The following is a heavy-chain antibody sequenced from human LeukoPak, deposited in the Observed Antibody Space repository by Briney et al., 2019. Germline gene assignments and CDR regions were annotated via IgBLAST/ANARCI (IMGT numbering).Heavy chain of an antibody. Sequence: ASVSVSCKASGYPFVSYVIHWVRQAPGQRREWMGWIHPDNGNAEYSQKFQGRVTITRDPSATTAYMELSSLRSEDMAVYYCAKDRGGTGDFDYWGQGTLVTVSS. V-gene: IGHV1-3*01. CDR3: AKDRGGTGDFDY. D-gene: IGHD3-10*01. CDR1: GYPFVSYV. J-gene: IGHJ4*02. CDR2: IHPDNGNA.